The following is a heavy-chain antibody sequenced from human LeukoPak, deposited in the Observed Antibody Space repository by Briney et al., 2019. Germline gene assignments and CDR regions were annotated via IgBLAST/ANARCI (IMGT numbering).Heavy chain of an antibody. D-gene: IGHD3-16*01. J-gene: IGHJ4*02. CDR3: ARGGAVTPFDY. CDR1: GGSXXXXXXX. V-gene: IGHV4-39*01. CDR2: IYYSXST. Sequence: SETLSLTXTVSGGSXXXXXXXXGWIXQPPXXXXXWIGSIYYSXSTYYXPXLXXXVXXXXDTSKNQFSLKLSSVTXADTAVYYCARGGAVTPFDYWGQGTLVTVSS.